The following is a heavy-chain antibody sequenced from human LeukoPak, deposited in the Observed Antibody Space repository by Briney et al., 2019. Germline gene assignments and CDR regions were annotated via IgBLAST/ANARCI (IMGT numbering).Heavy chain of an antibody. J-gene: IGHJ4*02. Sequence: SETLSLTCTVSGGSVSSYYWSWVRQPAGKGLEWIGRMYTSGSTNYNPSLKRRVTISIDTSKKKLYLNLESVTAADTAVYYCATYDQQLAFDNWGQGSLVTVSS. CDR1: GGSVSSYY. D-gene: IGHD6-13*01. CDR2: MYTSGST. V-gene: IGHV4-4*07. CDR3: ATYDQQLAFDN.